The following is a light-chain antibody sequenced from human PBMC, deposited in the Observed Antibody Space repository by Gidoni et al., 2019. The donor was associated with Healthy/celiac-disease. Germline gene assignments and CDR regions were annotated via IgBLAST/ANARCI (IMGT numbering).Light chain of an antibody. CDR3: QQRSNWPPYT. Sequence: DIVLTQSPATLSLSQATLSCRASQSVSSYLAWYQQKPGQAPRLLIYDASNRATGIPARFSGSGSGTDFTLTISSLEPEDFAVYYCQQRSNWPPYTFGQGTKLEIK. V-gene: IGKV3-11*01. CDR2: DAS. J-gene: IGKJ2*01. CDR1: QSVSSY.